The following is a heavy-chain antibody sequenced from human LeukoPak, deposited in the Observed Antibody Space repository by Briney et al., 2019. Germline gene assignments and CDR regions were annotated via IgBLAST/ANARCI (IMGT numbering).Heavy chain of an antibody. Sequence: PGGSLRLSCAASGFTFDDYAMHWVRHAPGKGLEWVSGISWNSGSIVYADSVKGRFSISRDNAKNSLYLQMNSLRAEDTALYYCANEYDWGQGTLVTVSS. CDR3: ANEYD. CDR1: GFTFDDYA. V-gene: IGHV3-9*01. J-gene: IGHJ4*02. CDR2: ISWNSGSI.